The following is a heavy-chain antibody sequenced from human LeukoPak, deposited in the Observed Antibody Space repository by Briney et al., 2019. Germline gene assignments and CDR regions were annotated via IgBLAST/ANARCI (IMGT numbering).Heavy chain of an antibody. D-gene: IGHD3-10*01. CDR2: IYYSGST. V-gene: IGHV4-39*01. J-gene: IGHJ4*02. CDR3: ARHKSPLPLH. Sequence: PSGTLSLTCTVSGGSISTYYWGWIRQPPGKGLEWIGSIYYSGSTNYNPSLKSRVTLSVDTSKNQFSLNLTSVTAADTAVYYCARHKSPLPLHWGQGTLVTVSS. CDR1: GGSISTYY.